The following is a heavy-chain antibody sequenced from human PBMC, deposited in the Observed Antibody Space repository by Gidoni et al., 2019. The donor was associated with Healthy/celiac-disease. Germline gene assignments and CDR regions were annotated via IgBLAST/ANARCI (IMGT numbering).Heavy chain of an antibody. CDR1: GFTFSSYA. D-gene: IGHD6-19*01. V-gene: IGHV3-30*01. Sequence: QVQLVESGGGVVQPGRSLRLSCAASGFTFSSYAMHWVRQAPGKGLEWVAVRSYDGSNKYYAYSVKCRFTISRDNSKNTLYLQMNSLRAEDTAVYYCARNERSSGWYYVLDVWGQGTTVTVSS. CDR2: RSYDGSNK. J-gene: IGHJ6*02. CDR3: ARNERSSGWYYVLDV.